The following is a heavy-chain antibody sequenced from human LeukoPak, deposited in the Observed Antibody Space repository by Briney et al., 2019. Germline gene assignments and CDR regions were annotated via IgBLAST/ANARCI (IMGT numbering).Heavy chain of an antibody. J-gene: IGHJ4*02. CDR2: IKPNSGGK. CDR1: GYTFSGYY. Sequence: ASVKVSCTASGYTFSGYYMHWVRQAPGQGLEWMGSIKPNSGGKNYAQKFQGRVTITRDTSISTAEMELSRLRSDDTAVYYVARVLGGYNFDYWGQGTLVTVSS. V-gene: IGHV1-2*02. CDR3: ARVLGGYNFDY. D-gene: IGHD5-24*01.